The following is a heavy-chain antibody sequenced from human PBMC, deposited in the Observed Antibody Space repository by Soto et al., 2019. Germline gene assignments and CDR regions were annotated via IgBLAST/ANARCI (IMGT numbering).Heavy chain of an antibody. CDR1: GFTFSSYG. CDR2: IWYDGSNK. D-gene: IGHD3-3*01. V-gene: IGHV3-33*01. Sequence: PGGSLRLSCAASGFTFSSYGMHWVRQAPGKGLEWVAVIWYDGSNKYCADSVKGRFTISRDNSKNTLYLQMNSLRAEDTAVYYCARESQRFLEWLPSSHYGMDVWGQGTTVTVSS. CDR3: ARESQRFLEWLPSSHYGMDV. J-gene: IGHJ6*02.